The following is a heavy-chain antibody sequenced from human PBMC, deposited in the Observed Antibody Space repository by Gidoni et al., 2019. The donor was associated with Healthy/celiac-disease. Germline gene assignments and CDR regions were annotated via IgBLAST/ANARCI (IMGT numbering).Heavy chain of an antibody. CDR1: GFTFSSYA. CDR2: ISGSGGST. J-gene: IGHJ2*01. V-gene: IGHV3-23*01. CDR3: AKKGFPSGSFTNGRYFDL. D-gene: IGHD1-26*01. Sequence: EVQLLESGGGLVQPGGSLRLSCAASGFTFSSYAMSWVRQAPGKGLEWVSAISGSGGSTYYADSVKGRFTISRDNSKNTLYLQMNSLRAEDTAVYYCAKKGFPSGSFTNGRYFDLWGRGTLVTVSS.